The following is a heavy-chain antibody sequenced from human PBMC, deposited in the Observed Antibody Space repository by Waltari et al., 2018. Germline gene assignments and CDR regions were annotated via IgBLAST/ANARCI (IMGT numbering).Heavy chain of an antibody. CDR1: GGSISSSNW. V-gene: IGHV4-4*02. CDR3: ARKYCSSTSCYAPSFDY. J-gene: IGHJ4*02. D-gene: IGHD2-2*01. Sequence: QVQLQESGPGLVKPSGTLSLTCAVSGGSISSSNWWSWVRQPPGKGLEWIGEIYHGRSTNYNPSLKSRVTISVDKSKNQFSLKLSSVTAADTAVYYCARKYCSSTSCYAPSFDYWGQGTLVTVSS. CDR2: IYHGRST.